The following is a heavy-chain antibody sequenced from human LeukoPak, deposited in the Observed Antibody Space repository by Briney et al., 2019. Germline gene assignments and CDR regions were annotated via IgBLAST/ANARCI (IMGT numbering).Heavy chain of an antibody. V-gene: IGHV4-39*01. J-gene: IGHJ3*02. CDR2: IYYSGST. D-gene: IGHD6-19*01. CDR3: ARTYSSGRPRDALDI. CDR1: GVSISSSTYY. Sequence: SETLSLTCTVSGVSISSSTYYWGWIRQPPGQGLEWIGSIYYSGSTYYNPSLKSRVTISVDTSKNQFSLKLSSVTAADTAVFYCARTYSSGRPRDALDIWGQGTMVTVSS.